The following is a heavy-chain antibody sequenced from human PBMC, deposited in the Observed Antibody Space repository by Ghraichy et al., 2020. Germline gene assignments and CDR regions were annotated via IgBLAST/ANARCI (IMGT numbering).Heavy chain of an antibody. J-gene: IGHJ4*02. Sequence: GGSLRLSCAASGFNFARHWMSWVRQIPGKGLEWVASIKSDGSERFYVDSVKGRFTISRDNAENSVFLEMASLRADDTAVYYCARDPYGDYKYGGTDYWGRGTLVGVSS. CDR3: ARDPYGDYKYGGTDY. D-gene: IGHD4-17*01. CDR1: GFNFARHW. V-gene: IGHV3-7*01. CDR2: IKSDGSER.